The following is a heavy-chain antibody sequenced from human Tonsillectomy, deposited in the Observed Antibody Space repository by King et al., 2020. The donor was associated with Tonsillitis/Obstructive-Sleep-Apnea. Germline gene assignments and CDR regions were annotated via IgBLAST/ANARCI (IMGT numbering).Heavy chain of an antibody. CDR2: VTHSGNT. D-gene: IGHD1-14*01. J-gene: IGHJ6*03. CDR1: GGSFNGSY. V-gene: IGHV4-34*01. Sequence: VQLQQWGAGLLKPSDTLSLPCAVYGGSFNGSYWSWVRQSPGKGLEWIGEVTHSGNTNYNPSLKSRVTISGDTSKNQFSLKLRSVTAADTAVYYCARGHLETFPDYYFYYYMDVWGQGTTVTVSS. CDR3: ARGHLETFPDYYFYYYMDV.